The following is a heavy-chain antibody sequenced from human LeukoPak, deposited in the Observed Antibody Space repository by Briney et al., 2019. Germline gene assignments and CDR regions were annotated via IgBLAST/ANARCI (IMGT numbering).Heavy chain of an antibody. V-gene: IGHV1-69*01. CDR1: GGTFSSYA. CDR3: ARGQQLDDLYYYYYGMDV. D-gene: IGHD6-13*01. CDR2: IIPIFGTA. Sequence: GASVKVSCKASGGTFSSYAISWVRQAPGQGLEWMGGIIPIFGTANYAQKFQGRVTITADESTSTAYMELSSLRSEDTAVYYCARGQQLDDLYYYYYGMDVWGQGTTVTVSS. J-gene: IGHJ6*02.